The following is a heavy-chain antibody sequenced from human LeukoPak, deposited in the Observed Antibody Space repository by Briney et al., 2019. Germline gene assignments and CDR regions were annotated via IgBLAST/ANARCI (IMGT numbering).Heavy chain of an antibody. CDR3: ITEPHDYGDFTFGY. V-gene: IGHV3-15*01. Sequence: GGSLRLSCGASELAFKNVWMSWVRPAPGKGLEWVGRISSKSDGGTTDYAAPVKGRFTISRDDSTNTLSLQMSGLKAEDTALYFCITEPHDYGDFTFGYWGQGTLATVSS. J-gene: IGHJ4*02. CDR2: ISSKSDGGTT. CDR1: ELAFKNVW. D-gene: IGHD4-17*01.